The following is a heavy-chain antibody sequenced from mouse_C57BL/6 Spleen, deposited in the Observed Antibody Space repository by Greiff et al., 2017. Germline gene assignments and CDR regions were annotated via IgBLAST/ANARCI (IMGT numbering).Heavy chain of an antibody. J-gene: IGHJ4*01. Sequence: PGKGLARIGRIYPGDGDTNYNGKFKGKATLTADKSSSTAYMQLSSLTAEDAAVYFCATYEYDDGYAMDDWGQGTSVTVSS. D-gene: IGHD2-4*01. V-gene: IGHV1-82*01. CDR2: IYPGDGDT. CDR3: ATYEYDDGYAMDD.